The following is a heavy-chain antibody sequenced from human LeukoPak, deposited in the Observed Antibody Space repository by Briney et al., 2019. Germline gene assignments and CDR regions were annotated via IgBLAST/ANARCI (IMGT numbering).Heavy chain of an antibody. Sequence: NPSETLSLTCTVSGGSISSYYWSWIRQPPGKGLEWIGYIYYSGSTNYNPSLKSRVTISVDTSKNQFSLRLGSVTASDTAVYYCARRDVGATIDYWGQGTLVTVSS. CDR2: IYYSGST. D-gene: IGHD1-26*01. V-gene: IGHV4-59*08. CDR3: ARRDVGATIDY. J-gene: IGHJ4*02. CDR1: GGSISSYY.